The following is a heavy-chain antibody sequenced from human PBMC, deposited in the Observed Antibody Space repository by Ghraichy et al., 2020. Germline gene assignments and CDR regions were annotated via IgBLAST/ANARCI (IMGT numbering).Heavy chain of an antibody. CDR2: IYSGGNT. Sequence: GESLNISCAASGFTVSSNYMTWVRQAPGKGLECVSVIYSGGNTYYADSVKGRFTISRDSSKNTLYLQMNSLRAEDTAVYYCAQLGGYYFDYWGQGTLVTVSS. CDR1: GFTVSSNY. V-gene: IGHV3-53*01. J-gene: IGHJ4*02. D-gene: IGHD2-2*01. CDR3: AQLGGYYFDY.